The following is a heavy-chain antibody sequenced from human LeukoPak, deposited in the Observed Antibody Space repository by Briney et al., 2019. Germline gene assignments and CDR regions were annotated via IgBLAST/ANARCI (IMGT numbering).Heavy chain of an antibody. CDR2: ISAYNGNT. J-gene: IGHJ4*02. CDR1: GYTFTSYA. D-gene: IGHD3-10*01. CDR3: ARVGPSYPSGDY. Sequence: VASVKVSCKASGYTFTSYAMHWVRQAPGQRLEWMGWISAYNGNTNYAQKLQGRVTMTTDTSTSTAYMELRSLRSDDTAVYYCARVGPSYPSGDYWGQGTLVTVSS. V-gene: IGHV1-18*01.